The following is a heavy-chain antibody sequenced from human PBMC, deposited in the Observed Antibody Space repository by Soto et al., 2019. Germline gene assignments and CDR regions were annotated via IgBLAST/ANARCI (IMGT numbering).Heavy chain of an antibody. J-gene: IGHJ4*02. V-gene: IGHV3-33*01. CDR2: IGGDAGKT. CDR1: GSTLISYG. CDR3: ATGEGTFDY. Sequence: QVQLVESGGGVSQLGRSLRLSCVASGSTLISYGMNGVRRAPGKGLEWGAIIGGDAGKTYYADSAKGRFTISRDNSKKTAYLELNSVRADDTVVDYCATGEGTFDYWGKGALVTVSS.